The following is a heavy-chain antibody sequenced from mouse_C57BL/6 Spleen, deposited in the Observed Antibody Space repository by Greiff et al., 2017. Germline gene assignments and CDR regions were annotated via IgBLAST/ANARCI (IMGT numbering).Heavy chain of an antibody. CDR2: INSNNGGT. CDR3: ARDDGYPLFAY. J-gene: IGHJ3*01. Sequence: VQLKQSGPELVKPGASVKIPCKASGYTFTDYNMDWVKQSHGKSLEWIGDINSNNGGTIYNQKFKGKATLTVDKSSSTAYMELRSLTSEDTAVYYCARDDGYPLFAYWGQGTLVTVSA. CDR1: GYTFTDYN. V-gene: IGHV1-18*01. D-gene: IGHD2-3*01.